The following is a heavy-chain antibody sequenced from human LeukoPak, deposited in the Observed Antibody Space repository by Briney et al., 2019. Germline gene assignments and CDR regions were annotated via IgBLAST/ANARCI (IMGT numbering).Heavy chain of an antibody. V-gene: IGHV3-7*01. CDR3: ARDTAMVTDAFDY. CDR1: GFTFSSYW. Sequence: PGGSLRLSCAASGFTFSSYWMSWVRQAPGKGLECVANIKQDGSEKYYVVSVKGRFTISRDNAKNSLYLQMNSLRAEDTAVYYCARDTAMVTDAFDYWGQGTLVTVSS. CDR2: IKQDGSEK. J-gene: IGHJ4*02. D-gene: IGHD5-18*01.